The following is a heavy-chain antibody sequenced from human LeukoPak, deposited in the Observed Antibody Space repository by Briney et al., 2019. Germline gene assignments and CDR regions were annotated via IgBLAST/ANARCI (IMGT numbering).Heavy chain of an antibody. CDR3: ARRDIVVVPAAIDYYYYYMDV. CDR1: GFTFSSYA. J-gene: IGHJ6*03. D-gene: IGHD2-2*02. Sequence: GGSLRLSCAASGFTFSSYAMSWVRQAPGKGLEWVSAISGSGGSTYYADSVKGRFTISRDNSKNTLYLQRNSLRAEDTAVYYCARRDIVVVPAAIDYYYYYMDVWGKGTTVTVSS. CDR2: ISGSGGST. V-gene: IGHV3-23*01.